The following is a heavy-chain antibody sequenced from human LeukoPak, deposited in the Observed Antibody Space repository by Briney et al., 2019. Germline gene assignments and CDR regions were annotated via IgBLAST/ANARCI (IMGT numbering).Heavy chain of an antibody. CDR3: AKDSEARSISWYSHFDL. D-gene: IGHD6-13*01. V-gene: IGHV3-9*01. Sequence: GGSLRLSCEASGFTLEDYGIHWVRQVPGKGLEWFSGVTWSSRSKKYADSVRGRFSISRDDANNSLFLQMNNLRPEDTALYYCAKDSEARSISWYSHFDLWGRGTLVTVSS. CDR1: GFTLEDYG. CDR2: VTWSSRSK. J-gene: IGHJ2*01.